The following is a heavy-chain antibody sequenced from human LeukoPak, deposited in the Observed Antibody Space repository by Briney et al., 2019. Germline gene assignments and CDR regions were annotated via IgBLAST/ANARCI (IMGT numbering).Heavy chain of an antibody. J-gene: IGHJ4*02. Sequence: SETLSLTCTVSGGSISSFYWSWIRQPPGKGLEWIGYIYYRGSTNYNPSLKSRVTFSVDTSKNQFSLKLNSVTAADTAVYYCARGGDYGDLRYFDYWGQGTLVTVSS. CDR3: ARGGDYGDLRYFDY. CDR1: GGSISSFY. V-gene: IGHV4-59*01. CDR2: IYYRGST. D-gene: IGHD4-17*01.